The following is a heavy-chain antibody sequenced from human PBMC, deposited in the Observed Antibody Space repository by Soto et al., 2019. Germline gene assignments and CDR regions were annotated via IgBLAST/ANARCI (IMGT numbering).Heavy chain of an antibody. CDR3: ARKGDYSYGSWFDP. CDR2: ISSSSSYT. J-gene: IGHJ5*02. Sequence: GGSLRLSCAASGFTFSDYYMSWIRQAPGKGLEWVSYISSSSSYTNYADSVKGRFTISRDNAKNSLYLQMNSLRAEDTAVYYCARKGDYSYGSWFDPWGQGTLVTVSS. D-gene: IGHD5-18*01. V-gene: IGHV3-11*06. CDR1: GFTFSDYY.